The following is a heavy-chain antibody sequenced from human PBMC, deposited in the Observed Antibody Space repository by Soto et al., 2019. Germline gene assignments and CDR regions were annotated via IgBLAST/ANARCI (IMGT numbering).Heavy chain of an antibody. CDR2: INAHSGGT. CDR1: GFSFTGYY. J-gene: IGHJ5*02. CDR3: AKDLTRQLAYWLDP. D-gene: IGHD6-6*01. V-gene: IGHV1-2*02. Sequence: ASVKVSCKASGFSFTGYYIHRLRQAPGQGLEWMGWINAHSGGTEYAQKFQGRVTLTRDTSIATAYLTLTSLTSDDTALYYCAKDLTRQLAYWLDPWGQGTQVTVSS.